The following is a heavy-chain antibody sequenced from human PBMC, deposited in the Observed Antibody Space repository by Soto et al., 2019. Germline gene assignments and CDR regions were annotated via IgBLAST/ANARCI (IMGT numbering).Heavy chain of an antibody. J-gene: IGHJ5*02. D-gene: IGHD6-19*01. CDR1: GGSISIYY. CDR3: AKGRESRGWYLGWFDP. CDR2: IYTSGST. V-gene: IGHV4-4*07. Sequence: PSETLSLTCTVSGGSISIYYWSWIRQPAGKGLEWIGRIYTSGSTNYNPSLKSRVTMSVDTSKNQFSLKLRSVTAADTAVYYCAKGRESRGWYLGWFDPWGQGTQVTVSS.